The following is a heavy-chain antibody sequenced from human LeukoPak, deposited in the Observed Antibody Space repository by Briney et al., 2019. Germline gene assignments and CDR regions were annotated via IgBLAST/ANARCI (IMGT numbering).Heavy chain of an antibody. D-gene: IGHD6-13*01. V-gene: IGHV4-59*01. CDR2: IYYSGST. CDR3: ARSPGSSSWDKFDY. Sequence: SETLSLTCTVSGGSISSYYWSWIRQPPGKGLEWIGYIYYSGSTNYNPSLKSRVTISVDTSKNQFSLKLSSVTAADAAVYYCARSPGSSSWDKFDYWGQGTPVTVSS. J-gene: IGHJ4*02. CDR1: GGSISSYY.